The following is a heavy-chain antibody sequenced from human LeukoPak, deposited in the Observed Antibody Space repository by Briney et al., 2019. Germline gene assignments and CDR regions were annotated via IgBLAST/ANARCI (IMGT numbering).Heavy chain of an antibody. CDR3: ARFAYPYCSGGSCEDY. V-gene: IGHV1-2*02. J-gene: IGHJ4*02. CDR1: GYTFTGYY. CDR2: INPNSGGT. Sequence: ASVKVSCKASGYTFTGYYMHWVRQAPGQGLEWMGWINPNSGGTNYAQKFQGRVTMTRDTSISTAYMELSRLRSDDTAVYYCARFAYPYCSGGSCEDYWGQGTVVTVSS. D-gene: IGHD2-15*01.